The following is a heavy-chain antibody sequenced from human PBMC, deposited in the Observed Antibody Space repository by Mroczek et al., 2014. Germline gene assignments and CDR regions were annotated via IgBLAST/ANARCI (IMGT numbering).Heavy chain of an antibody. CDR1: GGSFSGYY. CDR3: ASTRVCSGGSCNDY. J-gene: IGHJ4*02. Sequence: QVQLQQWGAGLLKPSETLSLTCAVYGGSFSGYYWSWIRQPPGKGLEWIGEINHSGSTNYNPSLKSRVTISVDTSKNQFSLKLSSVTAADTAVYYCASTRVCSGGSCNDYWGQGTLVTVSS. CDR2: INHSGST. D-gene: IGHD2-15*01. V-gene: IGHV4-34*01.